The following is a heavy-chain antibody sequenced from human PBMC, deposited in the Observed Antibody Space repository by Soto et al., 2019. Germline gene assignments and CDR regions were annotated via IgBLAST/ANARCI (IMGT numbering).Heavy chain of an antibody. CDR3: ARGRTGSSGYYWWYFDL. CDR1: GGTFSSYA. D-gene: IGHD3-22*01. J-gene: IGHJ2*01. Sequence: QVQLVQSGAEVKKPGSSVKVSCKASGGTFSSYAISWVRQAPGQGLEWMGGIIPIFGTANYAQEFQGRVTITADESTSTAYMELSSLRSEDTAGYYCARGRTGSSGYYWWYFDLWGRGTLVTVSS. CDR2: IIPIFGTA. V-gene: IGHV1-69*01.